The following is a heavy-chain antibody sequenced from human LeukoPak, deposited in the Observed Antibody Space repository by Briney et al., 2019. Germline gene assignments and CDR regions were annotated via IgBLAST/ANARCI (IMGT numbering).Heavy chain of an antibody. CDR3: ARGDGYNFFDY. Sequence: GGSLRLSCAASGFTFSSYVMSWVRRAPGKGLEWVSPIVAGGSGTYYPDSVKGRFTISRDNSKDTLYLQMSSLRDDDTAVYYCARGDGYNFFDYWGQGTLVTVSS. D-gene: IGHD5-24*01. CDR1: GFTFSSYV. J-gene: IGHJ4*02. CDR2: IVAGGSGT. V-gene: IGHV3-23*01.